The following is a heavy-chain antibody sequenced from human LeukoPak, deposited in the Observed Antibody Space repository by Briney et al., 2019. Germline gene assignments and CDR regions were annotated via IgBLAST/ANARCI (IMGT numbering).Heavy chain of an antibody. CDR3: ARGTVTKHNWFDP. Sequence: PSETLSLTCAVYGGSFSGYYWSWIRQPPGKGLEWIGEINHSGSTNYNPSLKSRVTISADTSKNQFSLKLSSVSAADTAVYYCARGTVTKHNWFDPWGQGTLVTVPS. V-gene: IGHV4-34*01. CDR2: INHSGST. J-gene: IGHJ5*02. CDR1: GGSFSGYY. D-gene: IGHD4-17*01.